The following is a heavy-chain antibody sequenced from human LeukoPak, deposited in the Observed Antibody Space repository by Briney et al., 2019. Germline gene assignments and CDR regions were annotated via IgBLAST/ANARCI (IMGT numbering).Heavy chain of an antibody. D-gene: IGHD2-2*01. CDR1: GFTFSSYS. V-gene: IGHV3-48*04. CDR2: ISSSSSTI. CDR3: ARDRGIGVVVPAAMGGIMDV. Sequence: PGGSLRLSCAASGFTFSSYSMNWVRQAPGKGLEWVSYISSSSSTIYYADSVKGRFTISRDNAKNSLYLQMNSLRAEDTAVYYCARDRGIGVVVPAAMGGIMDVWGQGTTVTVSS. J-gene: IGHJ6*02.